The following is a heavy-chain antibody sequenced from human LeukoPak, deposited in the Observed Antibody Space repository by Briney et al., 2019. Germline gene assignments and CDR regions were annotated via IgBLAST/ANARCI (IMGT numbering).Heavy chain of an antibody. V-gene: IGHV4-34*01. D-gene: IGHD3-3*01. CDR2: IYYSGNT. CDR1: GGSFSGYY. CDR3: ARTYYDFWSGYFSPFDY. Sequence: KPSETLSLTCAVYGGSFSGYYWSWIRQPPGKGLEWIGTIYYSGNTYYNPSLKSRVTISVDTSKNQFSLKLSSVTAADTAVYYCARTYYDFWSGYFSPFDYWGQGTLVTVSS. J-gene: IGHJ4*02.